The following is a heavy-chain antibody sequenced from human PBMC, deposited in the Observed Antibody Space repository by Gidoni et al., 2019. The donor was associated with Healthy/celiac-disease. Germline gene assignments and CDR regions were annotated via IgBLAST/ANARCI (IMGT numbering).Heavy chain of an antibody. Sequence: QVQLVQSGAEVKKPGSSVKVSCKASGGTFSSYAISWVRQAPGQGLEWMGRIIPILGIANYAQKFQGRVTITADKSTSTAYMELSSLRSEDTAVYYCARAKPRPNYDSSGTPTETTAGDYWGQGTLVTVSS. CDR2: IIPILGIA. D-gene: IGHD3-22*01. V-gene: IGHV1-69*04. CDR1: GGTFSSYA. CDR3: ARAKPRPNYDSSGTPTETTAGDY. J-gene: IGHJ4*02.